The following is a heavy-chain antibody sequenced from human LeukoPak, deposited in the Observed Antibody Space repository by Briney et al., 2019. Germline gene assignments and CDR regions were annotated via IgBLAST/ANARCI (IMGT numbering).Heavy chain of an antibody. D-gene: IGHD5-12*01. CDR3: ARDIVAAYYYYGMDV. V-gene: IGHV3-11*04. J-gene: IGHJ6*02. Sequence: PGGSLRLSCAASGFTFSDYYMSWIRQAPGKGLEWVSYISSSGSTIYYADSVKGRFTISRDNAKNSLYLQMNSLRAEDTAVYYCARDIVAAYYYYGMDVWGQGTTVTVSS. CDR2: ISSSGSTI. CDR1: GFTFSDYY.